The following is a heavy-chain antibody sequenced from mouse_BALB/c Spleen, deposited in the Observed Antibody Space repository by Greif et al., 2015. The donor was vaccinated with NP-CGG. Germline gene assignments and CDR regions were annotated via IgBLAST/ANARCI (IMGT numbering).Heavy chain of an antibody. D-gene: IGHD1-1*01. V-gene: IGHV1-7*01. CDR2: INPSTGYT. CDR1: GYTFTSYW. J-gene: IGHJ4*01. CDR3: ASSYYYGSSYYAMDY. Sequence: VQLQQSGAELAKPGASVKMSCKASGYTFTSYWMHWVKQRPGQGLEWIGYINPSTGYTEYNQKFKDKATLTADKSSSTAYMQPSSLTSEDSAVYYCASSYYYGSSYYAMDYWGQGTSVTVSS.